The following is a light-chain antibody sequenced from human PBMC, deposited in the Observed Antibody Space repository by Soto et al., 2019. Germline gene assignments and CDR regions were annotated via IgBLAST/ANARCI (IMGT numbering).Light chain of an antibody. CDR2: GAS. CDR3: QQDYSSPIT. V-gene: IGKV1D-12*01. CDR1: QDIAGY. Sequence: DIQVTQSPCSVSASVGDRVTISWRASQDIAGYLAWYQHKPGRTPEIPIHGASRLQSGVPARFRGTGSGTDFTLSINRLQPEDFSTYYCQQDYSSPITFGQGTRLEIK. J-gene: IGKJ5*01.